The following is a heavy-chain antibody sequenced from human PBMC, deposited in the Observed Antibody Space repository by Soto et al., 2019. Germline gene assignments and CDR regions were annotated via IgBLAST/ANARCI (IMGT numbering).Heavy chain of an antibody. Sequence: QLQLQESGPGLVKPSETLSLTCTVSGGSISSSSYCWGWIRQPPGKGLEWIGSIYYSGSTYYNPSLKSRVTISVDTSKNQFSLKLSSVTAADTAVYYCARLSGWSYYFDYWGQGTLVTVSS. CDR1: GGSISSSSYC. V-gene: IGHV4-39*01. CDR2: IYYSGST. D-gene: IGHD6-19*01. CDR3: ARLSGWSYYFDY. J-gene: IGHJ4*02.